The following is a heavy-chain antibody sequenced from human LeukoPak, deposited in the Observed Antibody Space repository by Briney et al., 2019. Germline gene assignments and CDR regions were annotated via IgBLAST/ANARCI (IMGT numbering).Heavy chain of an antibody. Sequence: PAASVKVSCKASGYTFSSYGISWVRQAPGQGLEWMGWISAYNGNTNYAQKLQGRATMTTDTSTSTAYMELRSLRSDDTAVYYCARYVKSYYYDSSGYRWDHWGQGTLVTVSS. D-gene: IGHD3-22*01. V-gene: IGHV1-18*01. J-gene: IGHJ4*02. CDR3: ARYVKSYYYDSSGYRWDH. CDR1: GYTFSSYG. CDR2: ISAYNGNT.